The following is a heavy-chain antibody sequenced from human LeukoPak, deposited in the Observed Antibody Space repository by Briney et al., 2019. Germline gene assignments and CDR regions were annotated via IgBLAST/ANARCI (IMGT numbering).Heavy chain of an antibody. J-gene: IGHJ1*01. CDR1: GLTFDAHG. CDR2: IKSDGST. Sequence: GGSLRLSCAASGLTFDAHGMSWVRQAPGKGLVWVSRIKSDGSTNYADSVKGRFTISRDNAKNTVSLQMNSLRAEDTGVYYCARAPSEIGGYYPEYFRHWGQGTLVTVSS. CDR3: ARAPSEIGGYYPEYFRH. V-gene: IGHV3-74*01. D-gene: IGHD3-22*01.